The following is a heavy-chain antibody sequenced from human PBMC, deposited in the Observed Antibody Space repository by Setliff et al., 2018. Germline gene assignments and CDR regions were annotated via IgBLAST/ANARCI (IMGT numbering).Heavy chain of an antibody. Sequence: GASVKVSCKASGFTFTSSAVQWVRQARGQRLEWIGWIVVASGDTNYAQKFQGRVTMTADTSTSTVYMELSSLRSEDTAVYYCARGSRGGWYSSYYFDYWGQGTLVTVSS. CDR2: IVVASGDT. J-gene: IGHJ4*02. CDR3: ARGSRGGWYSSYYFDY. V-gene: IGHV1-58*01. D-gene: IGHD1-26*01. CDR1: GFTFTSSA.